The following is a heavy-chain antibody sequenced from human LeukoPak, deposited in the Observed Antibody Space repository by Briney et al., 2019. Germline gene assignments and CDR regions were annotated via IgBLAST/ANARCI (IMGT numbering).Heavy chain of an antibody. V-gene: IGHV4-39*01. D-gene: IGHD3-16*02. CDR1: GGSISSSLYY. CDR2: IYSGGNT. Sequence: SETLSLTCIVSGGSISSSLYYWGWIRQPPGKGLEWIGNIYSGGNTFYNPSLKSRVTISVDTSKNQFSLKLTSVTAADSAVYYCARLYRGSEYLHHWGQGTLVTVS. J-gene: IGHJ1*01. CDR3: ARLYRGSEYLHH.